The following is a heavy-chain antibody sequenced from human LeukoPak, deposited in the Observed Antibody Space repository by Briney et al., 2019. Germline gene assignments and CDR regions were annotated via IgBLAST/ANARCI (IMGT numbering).Heavy chain of an antibody. J-gene: IGHJ4*02. V-gene: IGHV4-31*03. Sequence: PSQTLSLTCTVSGGSISSGDYYWSWIRQHPGKGLEWIGYIYYSGSTYYNPSLKSRVTISVDTSKNQFSLKLSSVTAADTAVYYCARATYYDYVWGSYRSPEFDYWGQGTLVTVSS. CDR1: GGSISSGDYY. D-gene: IGHD3-16*02. CDR2: IYYSGST. CDR3: ARATYYDYVWGSYRSPEFDY.